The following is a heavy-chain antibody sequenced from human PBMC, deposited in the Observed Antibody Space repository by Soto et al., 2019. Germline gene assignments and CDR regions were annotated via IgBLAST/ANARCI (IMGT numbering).Heavy chain of an antibody. CDR3: ATDRSSSHY. CDR2: ISAYNGKT. CDR1: GLTFTDYG. D-gene: IGHD6-13*01. J-gene: IGHJ4*02. V-gene: IGHV1-18*01. Sequence: ASVKVSCKASGLTFTDYGISWVRQAPGQGLEWVGWISAYNGKTNYVEKFQGRVTMTADTSTTTAYMDLTSLRYDDTAMYYCATDRSSSHYWGQGTPATVSS.